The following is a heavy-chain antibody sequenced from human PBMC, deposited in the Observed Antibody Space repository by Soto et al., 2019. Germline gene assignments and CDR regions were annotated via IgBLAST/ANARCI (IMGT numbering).Heavy chain of an antibody. D-gene: IGHD3-10*01. V-gene: IGHV4-31*03. CDR3: ARDPADRGEYFEY. J-gene: IGHJ4*02. CDR2: IYYTAST. CDR1: GNSSSRAVYY. Sequence: SETLSLTCTVSGNSSSRAVYYWSWIRQHPGKGLEGIVYIYYTASTYYNPSLKSRVTISVDTSKNQFSLKVISVTAADTAVYYCARDPADRGEYFEYWGKGTRVTVS.